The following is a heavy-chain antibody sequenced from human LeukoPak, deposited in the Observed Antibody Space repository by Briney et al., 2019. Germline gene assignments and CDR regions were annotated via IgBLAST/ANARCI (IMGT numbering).Heavy chain of an antibody. CDR3: AKDGSWGDYQFYFYMDV. D-gene: IGHD2-2*01. CDR1: GFTFGSFA. V-gene: IGHV3-23*01. CDR2: ISASGYYT. Sequence: GGSLRLSCEASGFTFGSFAMSWVRQAPGKGLQWLSGISASGYYTYYADSVKGRFTISRDNSKNALFIEMTSLRAEDTAVYYCAKDGSWGDYQFYFYMDVWGKGTTATVSS. J-gene: IGHJ6*03.